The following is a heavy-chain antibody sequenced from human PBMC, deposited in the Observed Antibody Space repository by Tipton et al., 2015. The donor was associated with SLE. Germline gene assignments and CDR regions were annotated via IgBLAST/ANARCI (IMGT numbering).Heavy chain of an antibody. D-gene: IGHD2-2*01. CDR1: GGSISGHY. V-gene: IGHV4-59*11. CDR2: LYYTGIT. Sequence: TLSLTCTVSGGSISGHYWSWIRQPPGRGLEWIGYLYYTGITDYNPSPKSRVTISVDTSKNQFSLKMRSVTAADTAVYFFARYYCTTTRCYYFDYWGRGTLVTVSS. CDR3: ARYYCTTTRCYYFDY. J-gene: IGHJ4*02.